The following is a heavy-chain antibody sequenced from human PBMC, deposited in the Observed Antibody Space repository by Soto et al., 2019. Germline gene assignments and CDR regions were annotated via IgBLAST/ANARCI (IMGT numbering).Heavy chain of an antibody. D-gene: IGHD5-18*01. Sequence: GGSLRLSCAASGFTFSSYAMHWVRQAPGKGLEWVAVISYDGSNKYYADSVKGRFTISRDNSKNTLYLQMNSLRAEDTAVYYCARDLDADTAMDTFYYYYGMDVWGQGTTVTVSS. CDR3: ARDLDADTAMDTFYYYYGMDV. J-gene: IGHJ6*02. CDR2: ISYDGSNK. V-gene: IGHV3-30-3*01. CDR1: GFTFSSYA.